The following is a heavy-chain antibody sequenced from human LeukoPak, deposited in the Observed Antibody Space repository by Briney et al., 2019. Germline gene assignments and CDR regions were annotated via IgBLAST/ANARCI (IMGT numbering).Heavy chain of an antibody. CDR2: ISWNSGSI. CDR3: AKDMGFELLYYFDY. J-gene: IGHJ4*02. Sequence: QAGRSLRLSCAASGFTFDDYAMHWVRHAPGKGLEWVSGISWNSGSIGYADSVKGRFTISRDNAKNSLYLQMNSLRAEDTALYYCAKDMGFELLYYFDYWGQGTLVTVSS. V-gene: IGHV3-9*01. CDR1: GFTFDDYA. D-gene: IGHD3-10*01.